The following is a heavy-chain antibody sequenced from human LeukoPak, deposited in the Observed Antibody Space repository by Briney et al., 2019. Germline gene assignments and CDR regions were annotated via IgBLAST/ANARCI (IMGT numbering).Heavy chain of an antibody. CDR2: ISTSGDST. Sequence: PAGSLRLSCAASGFTFSSYAMSWVRQAPEKGLEWVSTISTSGDSTYYADSVKGRLTISRDNSKNTVYLQMNGLRAEDTAVYYCAKGQYSYGYLFDYWGQGTLVTVSS. D-gene: IGHD5-18*01. CDR1: GFTFSSYA. CDR3: AKGQYSYGYLFDY. J-gene: IGHJ4*02. V-gene: IGHV3-23*01.